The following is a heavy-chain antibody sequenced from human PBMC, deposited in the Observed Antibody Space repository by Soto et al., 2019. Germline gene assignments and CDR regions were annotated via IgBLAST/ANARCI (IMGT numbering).Heavy chain of an antibody. CDR2: ISWNSGIK. V-gene: IGHV3-9*01. CDR3: ARRPRTQLWPTYFDY. Sequence: SLRLSCVTSGFKFDDYAMHWVRQVPGKGLEWVSGISWNSGIKGYADSVKGRFTISRDNAKNSLYLQMDSLRAEDTAFYYCARRPRTQLWPTYFDYWGQGTLVTVSS. CDR1: GFKFDDYA. D-gene: IGHD5-18*01. J-gene: IGHJ4*02.